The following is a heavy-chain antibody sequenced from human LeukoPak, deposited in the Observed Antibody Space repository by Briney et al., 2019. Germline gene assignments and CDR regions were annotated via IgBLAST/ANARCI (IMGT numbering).Heavy chain of an antibody. D-gene: IGHD4-17*01. CDR2: ISAYNGNT. CDR1: GYTFTGYY. V-gene: IGHV1-18*04. J-gene: IGHJ4*02. Sequence: ASVKVSCTASGYTFTGYYMHWVRQAPGQGLEWMGWISAYNGNTNYAQKLQGRVTMTTDTSTSTAYMELRSLRSDDTAVYYCASGTVTTLDYWGQGTLVTVSS. CDR3: ASGTVTTLDY.